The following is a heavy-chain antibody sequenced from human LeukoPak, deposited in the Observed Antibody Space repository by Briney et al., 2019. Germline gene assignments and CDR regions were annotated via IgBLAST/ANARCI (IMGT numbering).Heavy chain of an antibody. CDR3: ARESSFYDILSGYYAELRAFDI. CDR2: SNSDGSST. V-gene: IGHV3-74*01. CDR1: GFTFSSYW. J-gene: IGHJ3*02. Sequence: GGSLRLSCAASGFTFSSYWMPWVRQAPGKGLVWVSRSNSDGSSTNYADSVKGRFTISRDNAKNTLYLQMNSLSDDDTAVYYCARESSFYDILSGYYAELRAFDIWGQGTMVTVSS. D-gene: IGHD3-9*01.